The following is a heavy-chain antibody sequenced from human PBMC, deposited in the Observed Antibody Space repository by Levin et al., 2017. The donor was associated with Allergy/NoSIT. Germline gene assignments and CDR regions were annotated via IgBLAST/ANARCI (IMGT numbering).Heavy chain of an antibody. CDR2: IKQDGSEE. CDR1: VFTFSNSW. V-gene: IGHV3-7*01. D-gene: IGHD3-10*01. CDR3: ARDPFDVGDISYGAFDI. J-gene: IGHJ3*02. Sequence: GGSLRLSCAASVFTFSNSWMTWVRQAPGKGLEWVANIKQDGSEEHYVESVKGRFTIYRDNAKKSLYLQMNSLRAEDTAVYYCARDPFDVGDISYGAFDIWGQGTMVTVSS.